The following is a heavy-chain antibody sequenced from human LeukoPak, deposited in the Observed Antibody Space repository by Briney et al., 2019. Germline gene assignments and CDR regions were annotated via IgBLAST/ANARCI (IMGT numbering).Heavy chain of an antibody. CDR3: AREGYDYVWGSTKSFDC. J-gene: IGHJ4*02. V-gene: IGHV1-69*05. CDR2: IIPIFGTA. CDR1: GGTFSSYA. Sequence: ASVKVSCKASGGTFSSYAISWVRQAPGQGLEWMGRIIPIFGTANSAQKFQGRVTITTDASTSTASMELSSLRSEDTAVYYCAREGYDYVWGSTKSFDCWGQGTLVTVSS. D-gene: IGHD3-16*01.